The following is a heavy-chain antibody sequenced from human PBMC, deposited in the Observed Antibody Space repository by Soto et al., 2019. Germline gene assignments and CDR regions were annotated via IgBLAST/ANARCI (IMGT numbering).Heavy chain of an antibody. CDR1: GFSFSDDA. CDR3: ARDVGTQLDFWSTSGMDV. CDR2: ITYDGSNK. Sequence: GGSLRLSCAASGFSFSDDAMHWVRQAPGQGLEWVAVITYDGSNKYYADSVRGRFTISRDNSKSTLYLQMDSLIIDDTAVYYCARDVGTQLDFWSTSGMDVWGQGTTVTVSS. V-gene: IGHV3-30-3*01. D-gene: IGHD3-3*01. J-gene: IGHJ6*02.